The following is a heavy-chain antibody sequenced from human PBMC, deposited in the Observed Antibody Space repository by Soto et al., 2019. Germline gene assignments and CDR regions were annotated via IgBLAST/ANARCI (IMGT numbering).Heavy chain of an antibody. V-gene: IGHV4-59*01. J-gene: IGHJ5*02. Sequence: SETLSLTCTVSGGSISSYYWSWIRQPPGKGLEWIGYIYYSGSTNYNPSLKSRVTISVDTSKNQFSLKLSSVTAADTAVYYCARASGGDYDLWGQGTLVTVSS. CDR3: ARASGGDYDL. CDR1: GGSISSYY. D-gene: IGHD4-17*01. CDR2: IYYSGST.